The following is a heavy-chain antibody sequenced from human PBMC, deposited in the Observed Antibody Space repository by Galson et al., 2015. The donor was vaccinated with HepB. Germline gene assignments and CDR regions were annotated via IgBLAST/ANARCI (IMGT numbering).Heavy chain of an antibody. CDR1: GFTFGDYA. D-gene: IGHD2-15*01. CDR2: IRSKAYGGTT. Sequence: SLRLSCAASGFTFGDYAMSWFRQAPGKGLEWVGFIRSKAYGGTTEYAASVKGRFTISRDGSKSIAYLQMNSLKTEDTAVYYCTRALGYCSGGSCYSFDYWGQGTLVTVSS. J-gene: IGHJ4*02. CDR3: TRALGYCSGGSCYSFDY. V-gene: IGHV3-49*01.